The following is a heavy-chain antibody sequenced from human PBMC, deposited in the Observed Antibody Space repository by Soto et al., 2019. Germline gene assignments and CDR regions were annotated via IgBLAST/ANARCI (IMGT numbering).Heavy chain of an antibody. CDR2: ISYDGSNK. CDR1: GFTFSSYA. J-gene: IGHJ4*02. D-gene: IGHD6-13*01. Sequence: GGSLRLSCAASGFTFSSYAMHWVRQAPGKGLEWVAVISYDGSNKYYADSVKGRFTISRDNSKNTLYLQMNSLRAEDTAVYYCARYSSSWYGLDYWGQGTLVTVS. CDR3: ARYSSSWYGLDY. V-gene: IGHV3-30-3*01.